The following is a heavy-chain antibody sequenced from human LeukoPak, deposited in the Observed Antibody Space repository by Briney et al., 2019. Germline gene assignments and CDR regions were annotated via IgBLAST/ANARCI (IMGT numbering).Heavy chain of an antibody. D-gene: IGHD3-3*01. CDR2: ISAYNGNT. CDR3: ARHLITIFGVVTFYYYYMDV. CDR1: GYSFTSYG. J-gene: IGHJ6*03. Sequence: ASVKVSCKASGYSFTSYGISWVRQAPGQGLEWMGWISAYNGNTNYAQKLQGRVTMTTDTSTSTAYMELRSLRSDDTAVYYCARHLITIFGVVTFYYYYMDVWGKGTTVTVSS. V-gene: IGHV1-18*01.